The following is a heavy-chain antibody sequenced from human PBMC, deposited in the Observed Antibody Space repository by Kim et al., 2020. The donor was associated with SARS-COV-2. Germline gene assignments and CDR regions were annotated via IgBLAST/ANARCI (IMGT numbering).Heavy chain of an antibody. CDR1: GFTFSSYW. CDR3: ARDPSGWQHYYGMDV. Sequence: GGSLRLSCAASGFTFSSYWMSWVRQAPGKGLEWVANIKQDGSEKYYVDSVKGRFTISRDNANNSLYLQMNSLRAEDTAVYYCARDPSGWQHYYGMDVWGQGTTVTVSS. V-gene: IGHV3-7*03. D-gene: IGHD6-19*01. CDR2: IKQDGSEK. J-gene: IGHJ6*02.